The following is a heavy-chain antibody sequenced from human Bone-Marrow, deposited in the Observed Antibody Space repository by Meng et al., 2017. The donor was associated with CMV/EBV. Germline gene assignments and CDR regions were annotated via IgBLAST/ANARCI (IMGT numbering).Heavy chain of an antibody. CDR3: AKDLNYGGISGLDY. Sequence: GESLKISCTASGFRFSGYTMTWVRQAPGGGLEWVSTLTSGGGAFYADSVKGRFTISRDNSKNTLYLQMNSLRAEDTALFYCAKDLNYGGISGLDYWGHGTPVTGYS. D-gene: IGHD2-21*01. J-gene: IGHJ4*01. CDR1: GFRFSGYT. V-gene: IGHV3-23*01. CDR2: LTSGGGA.